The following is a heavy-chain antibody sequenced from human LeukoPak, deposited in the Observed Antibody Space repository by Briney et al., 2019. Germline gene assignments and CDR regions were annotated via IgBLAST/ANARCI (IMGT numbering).Heavy chain of an antibody. Sequence: SQTLSLTCTVSGGSISSGSYYWSWIRQPAGKGLEWIGRIYTSGSTNYNPSLKSRVTISVDTSKNQFSLKLSSVTAADTAVYYCARAATVVTPGRFYFDYWGRGTLVTVSS. CDR3: ARAATVVTPGRFYFDY. D-gene: IGHD4-23*01. CDR1: GGSISSGSYY. J-gene: IGHJ4*02. CDR2: IYTSGST. V-gene: IGHV4-61*02.